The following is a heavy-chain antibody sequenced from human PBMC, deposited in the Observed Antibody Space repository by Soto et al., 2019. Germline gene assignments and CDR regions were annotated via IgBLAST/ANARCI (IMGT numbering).Heavy chain of an antibody. Sequence: QVQLVESGGGVVQPGRSLRLSCAASGFTFSSYAMHWVRQAPGKGLEWVAVISYDGSNKYYADSVKGRFTISRDNSKNXXYLQMNSLRAEDTAVYYCARGSFTIFGVVPYWFDPWGQGTLVTVSS. D-gene: IGHD3-3*01. J-gene: IGHJ5*02. CDR3: ARGSFTIFGVVPYWFDP. V-gene: IGHV3-30-3*01. CDR1: GFTFSSYA. CDR2: ISYDGSNK.